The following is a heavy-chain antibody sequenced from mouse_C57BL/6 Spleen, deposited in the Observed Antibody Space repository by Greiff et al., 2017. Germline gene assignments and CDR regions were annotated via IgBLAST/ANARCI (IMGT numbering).Heavy chain of an antibody. CDR2: FYPGSGSI. V-gene: IGHV1-62-2*01. CDR1: GYTFTEYY. CDR3: ARHEEGDWGFAY. D-gene: IGHD4-1*01. J-gene: IGHJ3*01. Sequence: QVQLQQSGAELVKPGASVKLSCKASGYTFTEYYIHWVKQRPGQGLEWIGWFYPGSGSIKYNEKFKDKATLTADKSSSTVYMELSRLTSEDSAVCFCARHEEGDWGFAYWGQGTLVTVSA.